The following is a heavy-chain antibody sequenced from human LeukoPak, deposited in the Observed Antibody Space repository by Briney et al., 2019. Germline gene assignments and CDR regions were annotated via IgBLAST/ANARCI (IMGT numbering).Heavy chain of an antibody. Sequence: ASVKVSCKASGYTFTGYYMHWVRQAPGQGLEWMGWINPNSGGTNYAQKFQGRVTMTRDTSISTVYMELSRLRSDDTAVYYCARGSVDSSSWYEDHWFDPWGQGTLVTVSS. CDR3: ARGSVDSSSWYEDHWFDP. D-gene: IGHD6-13*01. CDR2: INPNSGGT. J-gene: IGHJ5*02. V-gene: IGHV1-2*02. CDR1: GYTFTGYY.